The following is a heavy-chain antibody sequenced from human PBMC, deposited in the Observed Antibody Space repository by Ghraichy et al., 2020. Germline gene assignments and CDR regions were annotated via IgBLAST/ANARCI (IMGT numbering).Heavy chain of an antibody. V-gene: IGHV1-24*01. D-gene: IGHD5-24*01. CDR3: ATGDRDGYDPSNFDY. CDR2: FDPEDGET. CDR1: GYTLTELS. J-gene: IGHJ4*02. Sequence: ASVKVSCKVSGYTLTELSMHWVRQAPGKGLEWMGGFDPEDGETIYAQKFQGRVTMTEDTSTDTAYMELSSLRSEDTAVYYCATGDRDGYDPSNFDYWGQGTLVTVSS.